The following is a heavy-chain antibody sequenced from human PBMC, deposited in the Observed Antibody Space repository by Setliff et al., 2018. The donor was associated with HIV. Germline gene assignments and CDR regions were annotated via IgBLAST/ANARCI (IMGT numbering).Heavy chain of an antibody. D-gene: IGHD7-27*01. CDR3: ARARLLGGFLS. Sequence: SETLSLTCSVSGDSIGTYYWNWIRQTPGKRLEWIGFFYYGGSTDYNPALKNRVAISVDASRNRVSLKMTSVTAADTAVYYCARARLLGGFLSWGRGALVTVSS. V-gene: IGHV4-59*01. CDR2: FYYGGST. CDR1: GDSIGTYY. J-gene: IGHJ5*02.